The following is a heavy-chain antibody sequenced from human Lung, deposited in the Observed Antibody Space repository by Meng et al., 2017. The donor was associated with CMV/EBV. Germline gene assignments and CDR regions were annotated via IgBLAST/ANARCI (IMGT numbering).Heavy chain of an antibody. CDR3: ASEEGYGSGSYFGDY. CDR1: GITFSNYG. Sequence: SGITFSNYGMHWVRQAAGKGLEWVAMIWYDGSKKFYEDSVKGRFTISRDNSKNTLYLQMNNLSVEDMAVYYCASEEGYGSGSYFGDYWSQGTLVTVSS. CDR2: IWYDGSKK. J-gene: IGHJ4*02. V-gene: IGHV3-33*01. D-gene: IGHD3-10*01.